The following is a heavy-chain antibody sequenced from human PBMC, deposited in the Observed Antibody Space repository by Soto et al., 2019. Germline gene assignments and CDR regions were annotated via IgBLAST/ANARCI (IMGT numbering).Heavy chain of an antibody. D-gene: IGHD1-20*01. CDR2: FNPRNLGT. Sequence: GASVKVSCKASGYTFTSNYVHWVRQAPGQGLEWMAIFNPRNLGTMYAPNFQGRVTLTWDTSTNTVYMELSSLRSEDTAVYYCAREAYNEGKTFDYWGQGTPVTVSS. CDR3: AREAYNEGKTFDY. V-gene: IGHV1-46*01. J-gene: IGHJ4*02. CDR1: GYTFTSNY.